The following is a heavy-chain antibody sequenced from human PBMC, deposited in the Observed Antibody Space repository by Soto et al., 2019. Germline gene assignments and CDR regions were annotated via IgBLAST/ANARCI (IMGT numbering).Heavy chain of an antibody. D-gene: IGHD3-22*01. CDR1: GGTFSSYA. V-gene: IGHV1-69*01. Sequence: QVQLVQSGAEVKKPGSSMKVSCKASGGTFSSYAISWVRQAPGQGLEWMGGIIPIFGTANYAQKFQGRVTITADESTSTAYTELSSLRSEDTAVYYCAREGGSGLILNWFDPWGQGTLVTVSS. CDR2: IIPIFGTA. CDR3: AREGGSGLILNWFDP. J-gene: IGHJ5*02.